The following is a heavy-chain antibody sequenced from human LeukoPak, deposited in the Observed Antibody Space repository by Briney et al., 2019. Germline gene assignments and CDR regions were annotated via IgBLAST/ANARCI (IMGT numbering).Heavy chain of an antibody. D-gene: IGHD6-6*01. V-gene: IGHV4-34*01. CDR1: GGSFSGYY. CDR3: AKIAARRLFDY. CDR2: INHSGST. J-gene: IGHJ4*02. Sequence: SETLSLTCAVYGGSFSGYYWSWIRQPPGKGLEWIGEINHSGSTNYNPSLKSRVTISVDTSKNQFSLKLSSVTAVDTAVYYCAKIAARRLFDYWGQGTLVTVSS.